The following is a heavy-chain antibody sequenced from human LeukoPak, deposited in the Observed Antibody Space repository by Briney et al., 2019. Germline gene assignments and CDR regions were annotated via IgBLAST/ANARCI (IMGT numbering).Heavy chain of an antibody. CDR2: IKSDGST. D-gene: IGHD3-10*01. Sequence: GGSLRLSCAASGFTFSSYWMHWVRQTPGKGLVWVSRIKSDGSTIYADSVKGRFTISRDNAKNTLYLQMNSLRAEDTAIYYCARAVTYFYGSVTYDWFDRWGQGTLVTVSS. V-gene: IGHV3-74*01. J-gene: IGHJ5*02. CDR1: GFTFSSYW. CDR3: ARAVTYFYGSVTYDWFDR.